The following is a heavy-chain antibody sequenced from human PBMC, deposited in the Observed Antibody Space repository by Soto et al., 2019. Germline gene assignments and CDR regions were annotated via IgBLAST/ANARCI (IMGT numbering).Heavy chain of an antibody. Sequence: ETLSLTCAVYGGSFSGYFWNWIRQTPGKGLEWIGKVNHNGRNNYNPSLKSRVTISLDMSKNQISLKLTSVTAADTAVYYCARGGSSDWQVAFDFWGQGTMVTVSS. J-gene: IGHJ3*01. CDR1: GGSFSGYF. CDR2: VNHNGRN. D-gene: IGHD6-19*01. CDR3: ARGGSSDWQVAFDF. V-gene: IGHV4-34*01.